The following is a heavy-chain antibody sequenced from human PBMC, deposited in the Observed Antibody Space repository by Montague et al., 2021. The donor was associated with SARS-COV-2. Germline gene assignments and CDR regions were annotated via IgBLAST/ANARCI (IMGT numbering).Heavy chain of an antibody. Sequence: SETLSLTCTVSGGSISSSNYYWDWIRQPPGKGLEWIGSIYDSGSTYYNSSLKSRVTISVDTSKNHFSLKLSSVTAADTAIYYCARRGRKLLPVATTIGGFDIWGQGTVVTVSS. D-gene: IGHD5-12*01. CDR3: ARRGRKLLPVATTIGGFDI. J-gene: IGHJ3*02. V-gene: IGHV4-39*02. CDR2: IYDSGST. CDR1: GGSISSSNYY.